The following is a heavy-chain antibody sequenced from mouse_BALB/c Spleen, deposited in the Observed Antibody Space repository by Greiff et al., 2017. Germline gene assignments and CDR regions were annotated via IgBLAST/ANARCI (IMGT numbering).Heavy chain of an antibody. Sequence: LKESGAELVKPGASVKLSCKASGYTFTSYYMYWVKQRPGQGLEWIGEINPSNGGTNFNEKFKSKATLTVDKSSSTAYMQLSSLTSEDSAVYYCTRSGTTVVDFDYWGQGTTLTVSS. V-gene: IGHV1S81*02. CDR1: GYTFTSYY. J-gene: IGHJ2*01. CDR3: TRSGTTVVDFDY. CDR2: INPSNGGT. D-gene: IGHD1-1*01.